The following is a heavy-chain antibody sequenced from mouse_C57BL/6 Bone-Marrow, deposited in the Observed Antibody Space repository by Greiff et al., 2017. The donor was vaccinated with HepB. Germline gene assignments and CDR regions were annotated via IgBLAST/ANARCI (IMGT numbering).Heavy chain of an antibody. Sequence: EVKVVESGAELVRPGASVKLSCTASGFNIKDDYMHWVKQRPEQGLEWIGWIDPENGDTEYASKFQGKATITADTSSNTAYLQLSSLTSEDTAVYYCTTGNYWYFDVWGTGTTVTVSS. CDR2: IDPENGDT. D-gene: IGHD2-1*01. CDR1: GFNIKDDY. CDR3: TTGNYWYFDV. V-gene: IGHV14-4*01. J-gene: IGHJ1*03.